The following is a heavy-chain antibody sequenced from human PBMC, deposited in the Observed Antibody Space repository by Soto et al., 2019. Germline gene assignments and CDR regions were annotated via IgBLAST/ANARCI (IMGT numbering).Heavy chain of an antibody. V-gene: IGHV3-11*01. CDR3: ARRYCSGGTCYSRAAFDI. CDR1: GFTFSDYY. Sequence: GGSMRLSCAASGFTFSDYYMNWIRQATGKGLEWVSYISSRGGTTYYSVSVKGRFTISRDNARNSLSLQMNGLRAEDTAVYYCARRYCSGGTCYSRAAFDIWGQGTMVTVSS. D-gene: IGHD2-15*01. CDR2: ISSRGGTT. J-gene: IGHJ3*02.